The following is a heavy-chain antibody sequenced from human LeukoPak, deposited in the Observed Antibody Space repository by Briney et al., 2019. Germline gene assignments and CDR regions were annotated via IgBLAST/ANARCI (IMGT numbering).Heavy chain of an antibody. V-gene: IGHV4-38-2*01. CDR3: VRLRGSYYYLDS. CDR2: VFSGNT. D-gene: IGHD1-26*01. J-gene: IGHJ4*02. CDR1: GYSIRSGYY. Sequence: PSETLSLTCAVSGYSIRSGYYWGWIRQPPGKGLEWIGSVFSGNTYYNPSLKSRVIISVDTSKSQFSLDLSSVTAADTAVYYCVRLRGSYYYLDSWGQGTLVTVSS.